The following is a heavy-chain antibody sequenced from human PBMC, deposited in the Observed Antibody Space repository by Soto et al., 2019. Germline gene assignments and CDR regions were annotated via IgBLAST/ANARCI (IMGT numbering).Heavy chain of an antibody. J-gene: IGHJ4*02. D-gene: IGHD6-19*01. CDR1: GFTFSSYD. V-gene: IGHV3-13*01. CDR2: IGTAGDT. CDR3: ARGVAGRRYYFDY. Sequence: GGSLRLSCAASGFTFSSYDMHWVRQATGKGLEWVSAIGTAGDTYYPGSVKGRFTISRENAKNSLYLQMNSLRAGDTAVYYCARGVAGRRYYFDYWGQGTLVTVSS.